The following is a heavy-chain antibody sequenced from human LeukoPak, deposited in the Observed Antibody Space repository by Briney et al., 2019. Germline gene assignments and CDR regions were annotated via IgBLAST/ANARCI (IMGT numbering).Heavy chain of an antibody. V-gene: IGHV3-23*01. J-gene: IGHJ4*02. CDR1: GFTFTSFA. Sequence: GGSLRLSCAASGFTFTSFAMSWVRQAPGKGLEWVSTISRSGVATYYANSVKGRFTISRDNSTNTVYVQMNSLRAEDTAIYYCAKHSHDGSAPYYEVQLDYWGQGTLVTVSS. D-gene: IGHD3-22*01. CDR3: AKHSHDGSAPYYEVQLDY. CDR2: ISRSGVAT.